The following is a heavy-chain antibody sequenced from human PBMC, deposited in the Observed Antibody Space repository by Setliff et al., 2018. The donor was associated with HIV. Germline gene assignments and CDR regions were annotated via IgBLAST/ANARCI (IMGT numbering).Heavy chain of an antibody. CDR2: IYHSGTT. D-gene: IGHD3-3*01. CDR3: ARRLQFLEFLHGVGGLDV. CDR1: GYPISSGYY. V-gene: IGHV4-38-2*02. J-gene: IGHJ6*02. Sequence: SETLSLTCTVSGYPISSGYYWGWIRQPPGKGLEWIGSIYHSGTTYYNPSLKSRVTISVDTSKNQSSLKLGSATAADTAVYYCARRLQFLEFLHGVGGLDVWGQGTTVTVSS.